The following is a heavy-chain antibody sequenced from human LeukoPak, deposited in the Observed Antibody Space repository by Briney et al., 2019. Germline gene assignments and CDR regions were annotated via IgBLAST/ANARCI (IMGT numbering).Heavy chain of an antibody. CDR3: TRFRYAYYDFRSGLDV. D-gene: IGHD3-3*01. CDR1: GFTFGDYA. V-gene: IGHV3-49*03. CDR2: IRSKAYGGTT. J-gene: IGHJ6*04. Sequence: GGSLRLSCTASGFTFGDYAMSWFRQAPGKGLEWVGFIRSKAYGGTTEYAASVKGRFTISRDDSKSIAYLQMNSLKTEDTAVYYCTRFRYAYYDFRSGLDVWGKRTTVTVSS.